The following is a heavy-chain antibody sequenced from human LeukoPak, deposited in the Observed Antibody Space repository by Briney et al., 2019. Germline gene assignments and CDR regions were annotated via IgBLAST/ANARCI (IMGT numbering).Heavy chain of an antibody. CDR1: GGSFSGYY. V-gene: IGHV4-34*01. CDR3: ARGGERVTAGTIGGAPRRYYYYYMDV. Sequence: SETLSLXCAVYGGSFSGYYWSWSRQPPGKGLEWIGEINHSGSTNYNPSLKSRVTISVDTSKNQFSLKLSSVTAADTAVYYCARGGERVTAGTIGGAPRRYYYYYMDVWGKGTTVTVSS. CDR2: INHSGST. J-gene: IGHJ6*03. D-gene: IGHD1-1*01.